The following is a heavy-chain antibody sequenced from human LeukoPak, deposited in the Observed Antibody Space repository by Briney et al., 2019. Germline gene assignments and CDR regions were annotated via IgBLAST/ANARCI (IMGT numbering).Heavy chain of an antibody. CDR2: IIPIFGTA. CDR3: ARVSGYSYVLDY. J-gene: IGHJ4*02. Sequence: ASVKVSCKASGGTFSSYAISWVRQAPGQGLEWMGGIIPIFGTANYAQKFQGRVTITADESTSTAYMELSSLRSEDTAVYYCARVSGYSYVLDYWGQGTLVTVSS. D-gene: IGHD5-18*01. CDR1: GGTFSSYA. V-gene: IGHV1-69*13.